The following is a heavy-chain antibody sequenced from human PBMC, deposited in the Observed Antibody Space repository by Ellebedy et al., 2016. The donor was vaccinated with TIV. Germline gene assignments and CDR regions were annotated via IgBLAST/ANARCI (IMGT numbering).Heavy chain of an antibody. V-gene: IGHV5-51*01. CDR2: IYPGDSDT. Sequence: GESLKISXQGSGYNFNNYWIGWVRQMPGKGLEWMGIIYPGDSDTRYSPSFQGQVTISADKSISTAYLQWSSLKASDTAMYYCARHPLDVVVVPPAIRGAFDIWGQGTTVTVSS. CDR3: ARHPLDVVVVPPAIRGAFDI. CDR1: GYNFNNYW. D-gene: IGHD2-2*02. J-gene: IGHJ3*02.